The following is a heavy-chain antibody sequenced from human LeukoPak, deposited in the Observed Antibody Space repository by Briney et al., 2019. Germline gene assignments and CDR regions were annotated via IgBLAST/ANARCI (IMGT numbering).Heavy chain of an antibody. CDR1: GYSISSGYN. V-gene: IGHV4-38-2*02. J-gene: IGHJ4*02. CDR3: ARDKYDILTGYRSHY. Sequence: SETLSLTCTVSGYSISSGYNWGWIRQPPGKGLEWIGSIYHSGNSYYNLSLKSRVTISVDTSKNQLSLKLNSVTAADTAVYYCARDKYDILTGYRSHYWGQGTLVTVSS. CDR2: IYHSGNS. D-gene: IGHD3-9*01.